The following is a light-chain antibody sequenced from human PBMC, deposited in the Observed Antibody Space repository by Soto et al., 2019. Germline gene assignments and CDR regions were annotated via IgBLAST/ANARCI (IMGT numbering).Light chain of an antibody. V-gene: IGKV1-5*03. J-gene: IGKJ1*01. CDR1: QPDKHY. CDR2: TAS. CDR3: QQYIPRTS. Sequence: SDTSTSLASQPDKHYLAWYQQKPGQAPNLLIYTASTLKSGVPSRFSGGGSGTEFTLTIIGLQPEDFATCYCQQYIPRTSFGQGTMVAI.